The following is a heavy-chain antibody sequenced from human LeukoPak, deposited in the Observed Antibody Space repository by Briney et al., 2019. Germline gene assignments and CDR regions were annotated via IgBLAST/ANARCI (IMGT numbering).Heavy chain of an antibody. V-gene: IGHV3-30*04. J-gene: IGHJ4*02. Sequence: GRSLRLSCAASRFTFSTHAMHWVRQAPGKGLEWVAVISYDGRNKYYADSVKGRFTISRDNSKNTLYLQMNSLRAEDTAVYYCASPLWFGELFRGRSDYWGQGTLVTVSS. D-gene: IGHD3-10*01. CDR1: RFTFSTHA. CDR3: ASPLWFGELFRGRSDY. CDR2: ISYDGRNK.